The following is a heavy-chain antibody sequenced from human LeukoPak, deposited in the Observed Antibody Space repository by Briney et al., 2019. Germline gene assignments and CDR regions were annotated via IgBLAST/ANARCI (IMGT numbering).Heavy chain of an antibody. V-gene: IGHV3-23*01. D-gene: IGHD6-19*01. J-gene: IGHJ4*02. CDR3: AKIPVSYSSGWSNFDY. CDR2: IGDNGGST. CDR1: GFTVSSNY. Sequence: GGSLRLSCAASGFTVSSNYMSWVRQTPRTGLEWVSGIGDNGGSTYYADSVKGRFTISRDNSKNTLFLQMNSLRAEDTAVYYCAKIPVSYSSGWSNFDYWGQGTLVTVSS.